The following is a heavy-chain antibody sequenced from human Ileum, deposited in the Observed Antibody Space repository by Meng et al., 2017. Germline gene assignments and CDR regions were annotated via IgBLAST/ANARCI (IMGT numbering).Heavy chain of an antibody. Sequence: QIQLQASCSGLLNPSGTLSPTSAVSWRSINTSTWWSVPRQSPGQGLEWIGEIYHTGSTTYNPSLESRVTVSVDKSNNQFSLRLTSATAADTAVYYCARVSQRDGYNSANFDYWGQGALVTVSS. CDR1: WRSINTSTW. CDR3: ARVSQRDGYNSANFDY. CDR2: IYHTGST. D-gene: IGHD5-24*01. J-gene: IGHJ4*02. V-gene: IGHV4-4*02.